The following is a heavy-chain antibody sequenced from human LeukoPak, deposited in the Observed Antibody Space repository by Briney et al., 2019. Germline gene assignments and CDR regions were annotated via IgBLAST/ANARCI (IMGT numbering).Heavy chain of an antibody. V-gene: IGHV3-48*04. CDR1: GFTFSSYG. CDR3: ARVIRGINNNFDY. CDR2: ISSSSSTI. D-gene: IGHD3-10*01. J-gene: IGHJ4*02. Sequence: PGGSLRLSCAASGFTFSSYGMTWVRQAPGKGLEWVSYISSSSSTIYYADSVKGRFTISRDNAKNSLYLQMNSLRAEDTAVYYCARVIRGINNNFDYWGQGTLVTVSS.